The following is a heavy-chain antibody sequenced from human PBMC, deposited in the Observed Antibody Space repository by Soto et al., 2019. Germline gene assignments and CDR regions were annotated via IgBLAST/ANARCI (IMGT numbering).Heavy chain of an antibody. CDR2: ISYDGNKK. CDR1: GFSFNNYA. V-gene: IGHV3-30-3*01. Sequence: QVQLVESGGGVVQPGRSLRLSCAASGFSFNNYAMHWVRQAPDTGLEWVAVISYDGNKKYYAESVKGRFTISRDNSQNTLYLQMNSLRTEDTSVYYCARDEDYGDFFYYFEYWGQGTRVTVSS. J-gene: IGHJ4*02. CDR3: ARDEDYGDFFYYFEY. D-gene: IGHD4-17*01.